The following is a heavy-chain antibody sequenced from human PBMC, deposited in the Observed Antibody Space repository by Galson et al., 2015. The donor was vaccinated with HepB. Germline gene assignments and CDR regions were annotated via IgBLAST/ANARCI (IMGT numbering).Heavy chain of an antibody. V-gene: IGHV3-9*01. Sequence: SLRLSCAASGFIFDDYAMHWVRQAPGKGLEWVSGINWNDTDIGYAESVKGRFTISRDNGKNSLYLQMNSLRAEDTALYYCEKGGTFLLVYYFDYWGQGALVTVSA. CDR3: EKGGTFLLVYYFDY. D-gene: IGHD1-1*01. CDR2: INWNDTDI. CDR1: GFIFDDYA. J-gene: IGHJ4*02.